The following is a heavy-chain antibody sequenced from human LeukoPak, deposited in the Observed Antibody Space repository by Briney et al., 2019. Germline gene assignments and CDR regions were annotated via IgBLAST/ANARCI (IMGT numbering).Heavy chain of an antibody. CDR2: IKEDGSEK. Sequence: PGGSLRLSCGASGFTFRNYWMSWVRQAPGKGLEWVANIKEDGSEKYYVDSVKGRFTISRDNAKNSLYLQMNSLRAEDTALYYCARERATLDYYYYMDVWGKGTTVTVSS. CDR3: ARERATLDYYYYMDV. D-gene: IGHD5-12*01. CDR1: GFTFRNYW. V-gene: IGHV3-7*03. J-gene: IGHJ6*03.